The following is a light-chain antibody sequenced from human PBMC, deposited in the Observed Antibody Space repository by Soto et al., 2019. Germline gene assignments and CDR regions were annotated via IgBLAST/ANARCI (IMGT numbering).Light chain of an antibody. CDR2: GAS. Sequence: EIVMTQSPATLSVSPGERATLFCRASQSVSTNLAWNQQKPGQAPRLVIYGASTRATGIPARFSGSGSGTEFTLTISSLQSEDFAVYYCQQYNDWPPGTFGQGTKLEIK. J-gene: IGKJ2*01. CDR1: QSVSTN. CDR3: QQYNDWPPGT. V-gene: IGKV3-15*01.